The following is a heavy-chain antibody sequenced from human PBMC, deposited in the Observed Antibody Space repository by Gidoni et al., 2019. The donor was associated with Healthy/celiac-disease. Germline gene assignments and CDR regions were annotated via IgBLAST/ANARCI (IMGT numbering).Heavy chain of an antibody. Sequence: EVQLVESGGGLVKPGGSIRLSCEASGFTFSKAWMSWVRQAPGKGLEWVGRIKSKTDGGTTDYAAPVKGRFTISRDDSKNTLYLQMNSLKTEDTAVYYCTTDGSGSYYHDAFDIWGQGTMVTVSS. CDR2: IKSKTDGGTT. V-gene: IGHV3-15*01. CDR1: GFTFSKAW. CDR3: TTDGSGSYYHDAFDI. D-gene: IGHD1-26*01. J-gene: IGHJ3*02.